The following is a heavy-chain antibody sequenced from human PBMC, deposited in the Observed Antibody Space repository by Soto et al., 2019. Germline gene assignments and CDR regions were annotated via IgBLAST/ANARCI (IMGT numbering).Heavy chain of an antibody. Sequence: PSQTLSLTCAISGDSVSSNTASWNWTRQSPSSGLECLGRTYLRSKWYNDYAVSVKSRIIINPDTSNNQFSLQLNSVTPEDTAVYFCAKGDNLGPKTGYAFDPWGQGIMVTVS. D-gene: IGHD5-12*01. J-gene: IGHJ5*02. CDR1: GDSVSSNTAS. CDR2: TYLRSKWYN. V-gene: IGHV6-1*01. CDR3: AKGDNLGPKTGYAFDP.